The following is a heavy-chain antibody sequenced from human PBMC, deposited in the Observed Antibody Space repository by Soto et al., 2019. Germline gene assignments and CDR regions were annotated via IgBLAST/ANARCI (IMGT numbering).Heavy chain of an antibody. CDR1: VFTFSSYG. CDR3: AKVTAAGTFSYYYYYGMDV. V-gene: IGHV3-30*18. Sequence: GGPLRLSCAASVFTFSSYGMHWVRQAPGKGLEWVAVISYDGSNKYYADSVKGRFTISRDNSKNTLYLQMNSLRAEDTAVYYCAKVTAAGTFSYYYYYGMDVWGQGTTVTVSS. CDR2: ISYDGSNK. J-gene: IGHJ6*02. D-gene: IGHD6-13*01.